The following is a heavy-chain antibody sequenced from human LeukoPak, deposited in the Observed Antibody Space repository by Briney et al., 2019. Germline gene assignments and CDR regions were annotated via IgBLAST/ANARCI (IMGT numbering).Heavy chain of an antibody. J-gene: IGHJ4*02. CDR2: ISYDGSNA. CDR1: GFAFSDYG. V-gene: IGHV3-30*18. Sequence: GGSLRLSCAVSGFAFSDYGMHWVRQAPGKGLEWVAVISYDGSNAYYADSVKGRFTISRDNSKNTLYLQMNSLRAEDTAVYYCAKAEVRGVIPYYFDYWGQGTLVTVSS. CDR3: AKAEVRGVIPYYFDY. D-gene: IGHD3-10*01.